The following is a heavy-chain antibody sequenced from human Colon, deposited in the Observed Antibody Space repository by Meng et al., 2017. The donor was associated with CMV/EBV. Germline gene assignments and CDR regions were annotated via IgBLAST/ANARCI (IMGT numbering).Heavy chain of an antibody. CDR1: GFTFNRYW. J-gene: IGHJ6*02. V-gene: IGHV3-74*01. D-gene: IGHD3-3*01. Sequence: GESLKISCAASGFTFNRYWMHWVRQAPGKGLVWVSRINTDGTMWSYAGSVKGRFTISRDNAKNTLYLQINNVKAEDTAVYFCVRDQHLESCDISNCQHYYYYGMDVWGQGTTVIVSS. CDR2: INTDGTMW. CDR3: VRDQHLESCDISNCQHYYYYGMDV.